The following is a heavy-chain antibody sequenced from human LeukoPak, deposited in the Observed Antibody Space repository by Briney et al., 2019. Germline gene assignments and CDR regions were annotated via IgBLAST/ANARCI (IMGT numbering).Heavy chain of an antibody. CDR3: ASSDY. J-gene: IGHJ4*02. Sequence: DSLKGRFTISRDDAKNSLYLQMNSLRAEDTAVYYCASSDYWGQGTLVTVSS. V-gene: IGHV3-7*03.